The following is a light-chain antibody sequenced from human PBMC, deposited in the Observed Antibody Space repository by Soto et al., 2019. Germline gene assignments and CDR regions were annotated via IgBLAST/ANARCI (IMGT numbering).Light chain of an antibody. Sequence: IVMTQTPDSLAVSLGERATINCKSSQSTLSSANNKNHLAWYQHKVGQPPRLLIYWASTREYGVPDRFSGRGSGTDFTLTISSLQAADVAIYYCHQYYTNPLTFGGGTKVEIK. CDR2: WAS. CDR1: QSTLSSANNKNH. V-gene: IGKV4-1*01. CDR3: HQYYTNPLT. J-gene: IGKJ4*01.